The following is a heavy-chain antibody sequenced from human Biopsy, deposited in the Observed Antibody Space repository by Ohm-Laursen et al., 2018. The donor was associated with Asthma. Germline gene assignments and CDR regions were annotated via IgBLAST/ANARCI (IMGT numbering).Heavy chain of an antibody. D-gene: IGHD1-26*01. J-gene: IGHJ4*02. Sequence: SLRLSCAAYGFTFGDYCMSWVRQAPGKGLDWVAVISFVGSNKNYTDSVNGRFTISRDNSRNTLHLQMNSLRAEDPAVYYCAKDVFPGWELRRGPDYWGQGTLVTVSS. CDR2: ISFVGSNK. CDR3: AKDVFPGWELRRGPDY. V-gene: IGHV3-30*18. CDR1: GFTFGDYC.